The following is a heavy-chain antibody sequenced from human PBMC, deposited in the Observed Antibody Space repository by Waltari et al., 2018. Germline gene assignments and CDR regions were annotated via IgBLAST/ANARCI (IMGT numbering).Heavy chain of an antibody. CDR1: GGTFSSYA. D-gene: IGHD2-2*01. J-gene: IGHJ3*02. V-gene: IGHV1-69*01. CDR2: LIPIFGTA. Sequence: QVQLVQSGAEVKKPGSSVKVSCKASGGTFSSYAISWVRQSPGQGLEWMGGLIPIFGTANYAQKFQGRVTITADESTSTAYMELSSLRSEDTAVYYCARVGYCSSTSCSRGAFDIWGQGTMVTVSS. CDR3: ARVGYCSSTSCSRGAFDI.